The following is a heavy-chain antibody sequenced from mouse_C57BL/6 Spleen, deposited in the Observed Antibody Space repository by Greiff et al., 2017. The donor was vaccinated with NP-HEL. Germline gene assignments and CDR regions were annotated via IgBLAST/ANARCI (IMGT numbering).Heavy chain of an antibody. V-gene: IGHV1-81*01. CDR3: ASELTGSSWLAY. Sequence: QVQLKESGAELARPGASVKLSCKASGYTFTSYGISWVKQRTEQGLEWIVEIYPRNGNTYYNEKFKGKATLTEDKSSSTAYMELRSLASKDSAVYFCASELTGSSWLAYWGQGTLVTVSA. CDR1: GYTFTSYG. D-gene: IGHD4-1*01. J-gene: IGHJ3*01. CDR2: IYPRNGNT.